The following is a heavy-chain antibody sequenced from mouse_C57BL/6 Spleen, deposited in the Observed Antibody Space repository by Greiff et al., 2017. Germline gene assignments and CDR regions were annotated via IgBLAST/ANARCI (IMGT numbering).Heavy chain of an antibody. CDR3: TRGYDYWYFDV. CDR1: GFNIKDDY. V-gene: IGHV14-4*01. D-gene: IGHD2-3*01. J-gene: IGHJ1*03. Sequence: VQLQQSGAELVRPGASVKLSCTASGFNIKDDYMHWVKQRPEQGLEWIGWIDPENGDTEYASKFQGKATITADTSSNTAYLQLSSLTSEDTAVYYCTRGYDYWYFDVWGTGTTGTVSS. CDR2: IDPENGDT.